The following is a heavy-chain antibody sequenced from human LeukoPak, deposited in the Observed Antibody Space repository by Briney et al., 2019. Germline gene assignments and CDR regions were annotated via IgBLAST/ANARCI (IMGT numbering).Heavy chain of an antibody. CDR3: SRESGAFSPFDY. J-gene: IGHJ4*02. V-gene: IGHV4-4*02. CDR1: GFTFSNAW. Sequence: GSLRLSCAASGFTFSNAWMSWVRQPPGQGLEWIGEISLSGVTNYNPSLKSRVTMSLDRSKNHLSLTLTSVTAADTAVYYCSRESGAFSPFDYWGQGTLVTVSS. CDR2: ISLSGVT. D-gene: IGHD1-26*01.